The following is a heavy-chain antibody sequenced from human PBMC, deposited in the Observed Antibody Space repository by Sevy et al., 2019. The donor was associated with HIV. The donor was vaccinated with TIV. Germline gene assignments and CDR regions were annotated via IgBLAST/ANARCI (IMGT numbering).Heavy chain of an antibody. J-gene: IGHJ4*02. Sequence: QLGGSLRLSCAASGFTFSSSGMHWVRQAPGKGLEWVAVIYYDGSNKYYGDSVKGRFTISRDNSKNTLYLQMNSLRAEDTAVYYCARGDREGYENVRYYFDYWGQGTLVTVSS. CDR1: GFTFSSSG. CDR3: ARGDREGYENVRYYFDY. D-gene: IGHD5-12*01. CDR2: IYYDGSNK. V-gene: IGHV3-33*01.